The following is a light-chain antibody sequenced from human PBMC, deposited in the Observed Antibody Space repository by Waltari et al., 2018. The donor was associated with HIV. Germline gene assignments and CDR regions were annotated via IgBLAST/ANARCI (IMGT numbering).Light chain of an antibody. CDR2: EVY. J-gene: IGLJ2*01. V-gene: IGLV2-23*02. CDR1: SSEVGSYNL. Sequence: QSALTQPASVSGPIGQSITISCTGTSSEVGSYNLVSWYQHHPGKAPKLIIYEVYKRPSGVSNRFSGSKSGNTASLTVSGLQAEDEADYYCCSYAGSSIPFGGGTKLTVL. CDR3: CSYAGSSIP.